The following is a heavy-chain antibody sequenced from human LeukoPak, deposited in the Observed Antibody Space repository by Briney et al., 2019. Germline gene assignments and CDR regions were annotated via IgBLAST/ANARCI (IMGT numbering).Heavy chain of an antibody. CDR3: ARHRYPDV. V-gene: IGHV5-51*01. Sequence: GEPLKISCKGSGYSFSTYWIGWVRQTPGKGLEWVGIIFPADSDTRYSPSFQGQVTISADKSINTAYLQWSSLKASDTAIYYCARHRYPDVWGKGTTVTVSS. D-gene: IGHD1-14*01. J-gene: IGHJ6*04. CDR1: GYSFSTYW. CDR2: IFPADSDT.